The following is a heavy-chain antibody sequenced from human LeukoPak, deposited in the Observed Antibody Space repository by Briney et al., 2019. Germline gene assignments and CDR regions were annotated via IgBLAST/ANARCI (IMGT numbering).Heavy chain of an antibody. CDR3: ARDLRRRIAVPGAPLDL. J-gene: IGHJ5*02. V-gene: IGHV3-30*04. CDR2: ISDEGDRD. Sequence: PGTSLRLSCAASGFKFGNHAMHWVRQTPGKGLEWLAVISDEGDRDYYGHSVKGRLTISRDNSKNTLHLRVHSVIPDDTAIYYCARDLRRRIAVPGAPLDLWGQGTLVTVSS. D-gene: IGHD6-19*01. CDR1: GFKFGNHA.